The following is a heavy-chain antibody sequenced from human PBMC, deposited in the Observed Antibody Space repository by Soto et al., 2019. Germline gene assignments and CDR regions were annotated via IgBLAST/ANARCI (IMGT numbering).Heavy chain of an antibody. CDR3: TRAAIQVHQVEGHPPSIQPLDY. J-gene: IGHJ4*02. CDR2: ISRSGST. Sequence: PSETLSLTCAVYGESFSGYYWTWIRQPPGEGLEWIGEISRSGSTNYSPSLKSRLTISVDTSKNQFSLKLTSVTAADSAIYYCTRAAIQVHQVEGHPPSIQPLDYWGQEFLVPVSS. D-gene: IGHD2-21*01. V-gene: IGHV4-34*01. CDR1: GESFSGYY.